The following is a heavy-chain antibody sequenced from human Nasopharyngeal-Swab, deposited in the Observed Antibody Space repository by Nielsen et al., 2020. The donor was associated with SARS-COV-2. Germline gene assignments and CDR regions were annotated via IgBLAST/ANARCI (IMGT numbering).Heavy chain of an antibody. CDR2: ISGSGGST. V-gene: IGHV3-23*01. Sequence: GESLKISCAASGFTFSSYAMSWVRQAPGKGLEWVSAISGSGGSTYYADSVKGRFTISRDNSKSTLYLQMNSLRPEDTAVYYCAREGITIPGGAFDIWGQGTMVTVSS. CDR1: GFTFSSYA. CDR3: AREGITIPGGAFDI. D-gene: IGHD1-14*01. J-gene: IGHJ3*02.